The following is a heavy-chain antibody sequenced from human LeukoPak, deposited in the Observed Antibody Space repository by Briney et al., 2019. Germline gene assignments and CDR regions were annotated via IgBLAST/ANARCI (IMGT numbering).Heavy chain of an antibody. CDR2: IWYDGSNK. CDR3: AKESEGGSSWYLMFDP. CDR1: GFTFSSYE. D-gene: IGHD6-13*01. V-gene: IGHV3-33*06. Sequence: PGGSLRLSCAASGFTFSSYEMNWVRQAPGKGLEWVAVIWYDGSNKYYADSVKGRFTISRDNSKNTLYLQMNSLRAEDTAVYYCAKESEGGSSWYLMFDPWGQGTLVTVSS. J-gene: IGHJ5*02.